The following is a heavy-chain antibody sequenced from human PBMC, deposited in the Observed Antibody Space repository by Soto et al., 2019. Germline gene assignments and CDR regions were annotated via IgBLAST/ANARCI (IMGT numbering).Heavy chain of an antibody. Sequence: QVQLQQWGAGLLKPSETLSLTCAVYGGSFSGYYWSWIRQPPGKGLEWIGEINHSGSTNYTPSLKSRVTISVDTSKNQFSLNLSSVTAADTAVYYCARTTRNWNYVGGSDYWGQGTLVTVSS. V-gene: IGHV4-34*01. D-gene: IGHD1-7*01. CDR3: ARTTRNWNYVGGSDY. CDR1: GGSFSGYY. J-gene: IGHJ4*02. CDR2: INHSGST.